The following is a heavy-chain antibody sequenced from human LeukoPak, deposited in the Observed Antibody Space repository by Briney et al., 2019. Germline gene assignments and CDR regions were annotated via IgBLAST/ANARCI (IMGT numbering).Heavy chain of an antibody. J-gene: IGHJ5*02. CDR3: ARRHLGDWFDP. CDR2: IYYSGST. V-gene: IGHV4-31*03. CDR1: GGSISSGGYY. Sequence: PSQTLSLTCTVSGGSISSGGYYWSWIRQHPGKGLEWIGYIYYSGSTYYNPSLKGRVTISVDTSKNQFSLKLSSVTAAGTAVYYCARRHLGDWFDPWGQGTLVTVSS. D-gene: IGHD3-10*01.